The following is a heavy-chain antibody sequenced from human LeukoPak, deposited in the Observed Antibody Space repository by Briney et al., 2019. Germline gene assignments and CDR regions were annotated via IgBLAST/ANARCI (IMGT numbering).Heavy chain of an antibody. CDR2: IKQDGSEK. D-gene: IGHD3-22*01. Sequence: GGSLRLSCAASGFTFSSYWMSWVRQAPGKGLEWVANIKQDGSEKYYVDSVKGRFTISRDNAKNSLYLQMNSLRAEDTAVYYCAKVIDDSSGYYHGNYFDYWGQGTLVTVSS. J-gene: IGHJ4*02. CDR3: AKVIDDSSGYYHGNYFDY. CDR1: GFTFSSYW. V-gene: IGHV3-7*03.